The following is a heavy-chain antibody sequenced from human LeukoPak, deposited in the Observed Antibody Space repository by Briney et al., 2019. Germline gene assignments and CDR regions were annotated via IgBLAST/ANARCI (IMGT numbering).Heavy chain of an antibody. CDR3: ARDRVGATAEFDY. V-gene: IGHV1-2*02. Sequence: GASVKVSCKASGYTFTRYYMHWVRQAPGQGLEWMGWINPNSGGTNYAQKFQGRVTMTRDTSISTAYMELSRLRSDDTAVYYCARDRVGATAEFDYWGQGTLVTVSS. J-gene: IGHJ4*02. CDR2: INPNSGGT. CDR1: GYTFTRYY. D-gene: IGHD1-26*01.